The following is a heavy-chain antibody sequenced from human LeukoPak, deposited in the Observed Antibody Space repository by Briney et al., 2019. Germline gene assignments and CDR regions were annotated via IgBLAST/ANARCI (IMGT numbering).Heavy chain of an antibody. CDR2: IWYGGSNK. CDR1: GFTFSSYG. Sequence: GGSLRLSCAASGFTFSSYGMHWVRQAPGKGLEWVAVIWYGGSNKYYADSVKGRFTISRDNSKNTLYLQMNSLRAEDTAVYYCAKDRGIAARPTLRDYYYMDVWGKGTTVTVSS. D-gene: IGHD6-6*01. J-gene: IGHJ6*03. V-gene: IGHV3-30*02. CDR3: AKDRGIAARPTLRDYYYMDV.